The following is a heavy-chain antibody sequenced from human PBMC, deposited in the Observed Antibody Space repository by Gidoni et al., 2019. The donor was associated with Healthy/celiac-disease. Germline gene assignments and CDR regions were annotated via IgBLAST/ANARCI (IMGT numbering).Heavy chain of an antibody. CDR1: GGPFSSYA. Sequence: QVQLVQSGAEVQEPGSSVKVSCKASGGPFSSYASSWVRQAPGHGLEWMGGILPIFGIANYAQKFQGRVTITADESTSTAYMELSSLRSEDTAVYYCSRAIYGGNSGGGGNYYYYYMDVWGKGTTVTVSS. CDR3: SRAIYGGNSGGGGNYYYYYMDV. J-gene: IGHJ6*03. V-gene: IGHV1-69*01. CDR2: ILPIFGIA. D-gene: IGHD4-17*01.